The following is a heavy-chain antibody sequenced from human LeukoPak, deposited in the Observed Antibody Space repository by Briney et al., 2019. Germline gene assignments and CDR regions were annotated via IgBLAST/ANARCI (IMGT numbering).Heavy chain of an antibody. V-gene: IGHV4-39*01. CDR3: ARTYDYFDY. J-gene: IGHJ4*02. D-gene: IGHD4-17*01. CDR1: GGSISSTSYY. Sequence: PSDTLSLTCTVSGGSISSTSYYWGWIRQPPGKGLEWIGSIYYSGSTYYNPSLKSRVTISVDTSKNQFSLKLSSVTAADTAVYYCARTYDYFDYWGQGTLVTVSS. CDR2: IYYSGST.